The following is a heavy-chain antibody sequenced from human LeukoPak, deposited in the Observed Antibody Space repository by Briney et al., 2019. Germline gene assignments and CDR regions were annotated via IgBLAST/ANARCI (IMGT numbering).Heavy chain of an antibody. J-gene: IGHJ6*02. V-gene: IGHV1-69*13. Sequence: GASVKVSCKASGGTFSRYAISWVRQAPGQGLEWMGGIIPIFGTANHAQKFRGRVTITADESTSTAYMELSSLRSEDTAVYYCERLPLTGYSRGYYYGMDVWGQGTTVTVSS. CDR3: ERLPLTGYSRGYYYGMDV. CDR1: GGTFSRYA. D-gene: IGHD3-9*01. CDR2: IIPIFGTA.